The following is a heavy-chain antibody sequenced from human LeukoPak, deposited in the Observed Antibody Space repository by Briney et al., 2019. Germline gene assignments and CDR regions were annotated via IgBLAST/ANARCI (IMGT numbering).Heavy chain of an antibody. V-gene: IGHV1-69-2*01. CDR3: ARLYSSGWYGYAGWFDP. CDR2: VDPEDGET. D-gene: IGHD6-19*01. Sequence: ASVKVSCKVSGYTFTDYYMHWVQQAPGKGLEWMGLVDPEDGETIYAEKFQGRVTITADTSTDTTYMELSSLRSEDTAVYYCARLYSSGWYGYAGWFDPWGQGTLVTVSS. CDR1: GYTFTDYY. J-gene: IGHJ5*02.